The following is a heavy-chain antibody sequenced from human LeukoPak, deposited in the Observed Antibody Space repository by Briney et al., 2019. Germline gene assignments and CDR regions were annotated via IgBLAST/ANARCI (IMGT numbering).Heavy chain of an antibody. CDR3: AKEYTPSSPLGELDS. J-gene: IGHJ4*02. CDR1: GFNLNSYA. CDR2: IRHDEANS. Sequence: GGSLRLSCAVSGFNLNSYAMHWVRQAPGKGLEWVAVIRHDEANSFHADSVQGRFTISRDTSKKLLYLQMNSLRVEDTAVYYCAKEYTPSSPLGELDSWGQGTLVTVSS. D-gene: IGHD6-6*01. V-gene: IGHV3-30*02.